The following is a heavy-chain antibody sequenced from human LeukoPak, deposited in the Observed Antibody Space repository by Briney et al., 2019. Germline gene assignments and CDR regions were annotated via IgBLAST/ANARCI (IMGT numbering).Heavy chain of an antibody. CDR2: INPNSGGT. J-gene: IGHJ4*02. D-gene: IGHD3-3*01. Sequence: ASVKVSCKASGYTFTSYYMHWVRQAPGQGLEWMGWINPNSGGTNYAQKFQGRVTMTRDTSISTAYMELSRLRSDDTAVYYCARDAPYYDFWSGYYSRNYFDYWGQGTLVTVSS. CDR1: GYTFTSYY. V-gene: IGHV1-2*02. CDR3: ARDAPYYDFWSGYYSRNYFDY.